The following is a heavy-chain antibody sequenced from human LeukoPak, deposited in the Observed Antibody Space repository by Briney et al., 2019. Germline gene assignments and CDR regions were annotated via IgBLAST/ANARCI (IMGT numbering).Heavy chain of an antibody. CDR3: ARIWEHAFDI. CDR2: IRSKANNYAT. D-gene: IGHD1-26*01. CDR1: GFTFSDSA. Sequence: GGSLKLSCAASGFTFSDSAIHWVRLASGKGLEWVGRIRSKANNYATAYAASVKGRFTVSRDDSKKTAYLQMNSLKTEDTAVYYCARIWEHAFDIWGQGTMVTVSS. V-gene: IGHV3-73*01. J-gene: IGHJ3*02.